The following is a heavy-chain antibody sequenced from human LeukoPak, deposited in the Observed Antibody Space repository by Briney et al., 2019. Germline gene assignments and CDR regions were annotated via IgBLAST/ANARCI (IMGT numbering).Heavy chain of an antibody. V-gene: IGHV5-51*01. CDR3: ASQIADIPDAFDI. CDR1: GYSFTSYW. D-gene: IGHD2-2*02. J-gene: IGHJ3*02. CDR2: ICPGDSDT. Sequence: GESLKISCKGSGYSFTSYWIGWVRQMPGKGLEWMGIICPGDSDTRYSPSFQGQVTISADKSISTAYLQWSSLKASDTAMYYCASQIADIPDAFDIWGQGTMVTVSS.